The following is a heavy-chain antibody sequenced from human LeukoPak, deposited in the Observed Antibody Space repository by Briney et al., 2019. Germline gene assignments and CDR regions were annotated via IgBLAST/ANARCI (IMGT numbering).Heavy chain of an antibody. V-gene: IGHV1-69*02. J-gene: IGHJ4*02. CDR3: ASTRRTAMPSYYFDY. CDR1: GGTFSSYT. D-gene: IGHD5-18*01. CDR2: IIPILGIA. Sequence: GASVKVSCKASGGTFSSYTISWVRQAPGQGLEWMGRIIPILGIANYAQKFQGRVTITADKSTSTAYMELSSLRSEDTAVYYCASTRRTAMPSYYFDYWGQGTLVTVSS.